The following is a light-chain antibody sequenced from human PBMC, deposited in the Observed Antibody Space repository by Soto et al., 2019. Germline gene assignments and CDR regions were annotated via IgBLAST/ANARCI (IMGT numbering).Light chain of an antibody. J-gene: IGLJ1*01. Sequence: QSVLTQPPSVSEAPRQRVTISCSGSSSNIGDNAVNSYQHLPGKAPKLLIYYDDLLSSGVSDRFSGSKSGTSASLAISGLQSDDEADYYCSAWDDSLNDYVFGTGTKLTVL. CDR1: SSNIGDNA. V-gene: IGLV1-36*01. CDR3: SAWDDSLNDYV. CDR2: YDD.